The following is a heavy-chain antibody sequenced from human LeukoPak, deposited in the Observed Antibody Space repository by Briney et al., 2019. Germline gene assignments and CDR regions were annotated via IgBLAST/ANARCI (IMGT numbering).Heavy chain of an antibody. CDR3: ARDRYGDGFAHLDY. V-gene: IGHV1-2*02. Sequence: GASVKVSCKGSGYTFNTYGITWVRQAPGQGLEWMGWITPGGGTNYAQKFQGRVAITWDTSITTAYMDLSRLTSDDTAVYYCARDRYGDGFAHLDYWGQGALVTVSS. CDR1: GYTFNTYG. D-gene: IGHD5-24*01. CDR2: ITPGGGT. J-gene: IGHJ4*02.